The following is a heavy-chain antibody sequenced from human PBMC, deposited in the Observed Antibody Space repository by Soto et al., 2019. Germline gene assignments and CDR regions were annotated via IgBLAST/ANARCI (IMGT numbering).Heavy chain of an antibody. Sequence: ASVKVSCKASGYTFTSYDINWVRQATGQGLEWMGWMNPNSGNTGYAQKFQGRVTMTRNTSISTAYMELSSLRSEDTAVYYCARGRSVVDHFDIWGQGTMVTVSS. CDR3: ARGRSVVDHFDI. J-gene: IGHJ3*02. D-gene: IGHD2-15*01. CDR1: GYTFTSYD. V-gene: IGHV1-8*01. CDR2: MNPNSGNT.